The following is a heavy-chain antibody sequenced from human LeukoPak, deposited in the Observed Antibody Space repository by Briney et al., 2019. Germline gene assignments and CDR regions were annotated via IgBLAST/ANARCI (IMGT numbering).Heavy chain of an antibody. CDR3: AREATMVRGRKATIRDY. Sequence: SETLSLTCAVYGGSFSGYYWSWIRQPPGKGLEWIGEINHSGSTNYNPSLKSRVTISVDTSKNQFSLKLSSVTAADTAVYYCAREATMVRGRKATIRDYWGQGTLVTASS. CDR2: INHSGST. J-gene: IGHJ4*02. V-gene: IGHV4-34*01. D-gene: IGHD3-10*01. CDR1: GGSFSGYY.